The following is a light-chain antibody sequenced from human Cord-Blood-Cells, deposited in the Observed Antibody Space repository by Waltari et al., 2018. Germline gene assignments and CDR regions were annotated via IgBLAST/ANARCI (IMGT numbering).Light chain of an antibody. CDR3: SSYTSSSTWV. Sequence: QSALTQPASVSGSPGQSLTISCTGTSSPAGGYNYVSWYQQHPGKAPKLMIYDVSNRPSGVSNRFSGSKSGNTASLTISGLQAEDEADYYCSSYTSSSTWVFGGGTKLTVL. CDR2: DVS. V-gene: IGLV2-14*01. CDR1: SSPAGGYNY. J-gene: IGLJ3*02.